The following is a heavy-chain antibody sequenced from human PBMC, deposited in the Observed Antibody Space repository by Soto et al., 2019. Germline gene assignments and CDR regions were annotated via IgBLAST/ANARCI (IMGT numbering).Heavy chain of an antibody. CDR3: ARTHCSGGSCYSVCSWFDP. V-gene: IGHV1-8*01. CDR2: MNPNSGNT. D-gene: IGHD2-15*01. J-gene: IGHJ5*02. Sequence: QVQLVQSGAEVKKPGASVKVSCKASGYTFTSYDINWVRQATGQGLEWMGWMNPNSGNTGYAQKFQGRVTMTRNTSISTAYMELSSLRSEDTAVYYCARTHCSGGSCYSVCSWFDPWGQGTLVTVSS. CDR1: GYTFTSYD.